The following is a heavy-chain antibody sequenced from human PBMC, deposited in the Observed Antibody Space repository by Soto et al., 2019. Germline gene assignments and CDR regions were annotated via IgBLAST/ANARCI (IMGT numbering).Heavy chain of an antibody. J-gene: IGHJ4*02. CDR2: ISGSGGST. CDR3: AKDNPKPRVAGSPFDY. D-gene: IGHD6-19*01. CDR1: GFTFSSYA. Sequence: EVQLLESGGGLVQPGGSLRLSCAASGFTFSSYAMSWVRQAPGKGLEWVSAISGSGGSTYYADSVKGRFTISRDNSKNTLYLQMNSLRAEDTAVYYCAKDNPKPRVAGSPFDYWGQGTLVTVSS. V-gene: IGHV3-23*01.